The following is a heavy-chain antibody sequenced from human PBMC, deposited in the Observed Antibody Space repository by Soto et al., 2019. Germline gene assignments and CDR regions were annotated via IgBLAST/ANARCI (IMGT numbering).Heavy chain of an antibody. V-gene: IGHV4-59*01. CDR1: GGSISSYY. Sequence: SGTLSLTCTVSGGSISSYYWSWIRQPPGKGLEWIGYIYYSGSTNYNPSLKSRVTISVDTSKNQFSLKLSSVTAADTAVYYCAREYPTMVRGVITNWFDPWGQGTLVTVSS. J-gene: IGHJ5*02. CDR3: AREYPTMVRGVITNWFDP. D-gene: IGHD3-10*01. CDR2: IYYSGST.